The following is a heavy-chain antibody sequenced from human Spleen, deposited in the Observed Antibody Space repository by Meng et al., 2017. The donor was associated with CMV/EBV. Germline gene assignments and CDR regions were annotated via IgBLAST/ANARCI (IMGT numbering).Heavy chain of an antibody. J-gene: IGHJ4*02. Sequence: FSSYAMHGGRQAPGKGMEWVAVISYDGSNKYYADSVKGRFTISRDNSKNTLYLQMNSLRAEDTAVYYCARASNKADIVVVPAAILDYWGQGTLVTVSS. D-gene: IGHD2-2*02. CDR1: FSSYA. CDR3: ARASNKADIVVVPAAILDY. V-gene: IGHV3-30*04. CDR2: ISYDGSNK.